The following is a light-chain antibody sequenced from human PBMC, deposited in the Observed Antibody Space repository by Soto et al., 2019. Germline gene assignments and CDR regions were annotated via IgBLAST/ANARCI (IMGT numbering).Light chain of an antibody. Sequence: QSVLTQPPSVSGAPGQRVTISCTGSSSNIGAGHVVHWYQQFPGRAPNLLIYGSSNRPSGVPDRFSGSKSGTSASLAITGRQAGDEADYYCQSYDNGLSASVFGGGTKLTVL. CDR2: GSS. J-gene: IGLJ2*01. V-gene: IGLV1-40*01. CDR1: SSNIGAGHV. CDR3: QSYDNGLSASV.